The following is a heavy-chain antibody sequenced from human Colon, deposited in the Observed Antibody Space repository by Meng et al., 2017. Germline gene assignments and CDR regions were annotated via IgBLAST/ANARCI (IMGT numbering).Heavy chain of an antibody. Sequence: GESLKISCAASGFTVRNNYMSWARQAPGKGLEWVSVLYSGGTTYYAESVKGRFTISRDNSNNTLDLQMNSLRVEDTAVYYCVRREGVRGDLTYKEIWGQGTMVTVSS. CDR3: VRREGVRGDLTYKEI. V-gene: IGHV3-53*01. CDR1: GFTVRNNY. CDR2: LYSGGTT. D-gene: IGHD3-10*01. J-gene: IGHJ3*01.